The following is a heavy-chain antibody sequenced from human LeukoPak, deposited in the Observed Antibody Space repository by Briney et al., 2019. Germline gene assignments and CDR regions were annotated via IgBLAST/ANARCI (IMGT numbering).Heavy chain of an antibody. J-gene: IGHJ5*02. CDR1: GGSFSGYY. Sequence: PSETLSLTCGVFGGSFSGYYWSWIRQTPGKGLEWIGEIDHRGSTNYNPSLKSRVTMSGDTSKNQFSVKLTSVTAADTAVYYCARGRRVRSSSWSSNWFDAWGQGTLVTVSS. V-gene: IGHV4-34*01. D-gene: IGHD6-13*01. CDR3: ARGRRVRSSSWSSNWFDA. CDR2: IDHRGST.